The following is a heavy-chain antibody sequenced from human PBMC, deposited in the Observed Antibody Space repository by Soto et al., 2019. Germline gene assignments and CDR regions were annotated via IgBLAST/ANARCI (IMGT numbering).Heavy chain of an antibody. J-gene: IGHJ4*02. CDR3: AKPSSGSNYFDY. CDR2: ISYGGTNK. D-gene: IGHD1-26*01. V-gene: IGHV3-30*18. Sequence: QVQLVESGGGVVQPGGSLRLSCGASGFTFSYYAMHWVRQSPGRGLEWVALISYGGTNKYYADSVKGRFTISRDNSKSTLYLQMNSLRTEDTAVYYCAKPSSGSNYFDYWGQGTLVTVSS. CDR1: GFTFSYYA.